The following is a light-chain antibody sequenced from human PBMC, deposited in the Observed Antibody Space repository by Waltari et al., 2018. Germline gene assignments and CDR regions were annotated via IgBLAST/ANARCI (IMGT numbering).Light chain of an antibody. V-gene: IGKV4-1*01. J-gene: IGKJ2*01. CDR1: QNLFLRSNKKNY. CDR2: WAS. CDR3: QQYYDVPYT. Sequence: DGVMTQSPDSLAVSPGERATINCKSRQNLFLRSNKKNYLVWYQQKPGQPPKVLFFWASTREPGVPDRFSASGSETDFTLTVNGLQAEDVAIYYCQQYYDVPYTFGQGTRLEIK.